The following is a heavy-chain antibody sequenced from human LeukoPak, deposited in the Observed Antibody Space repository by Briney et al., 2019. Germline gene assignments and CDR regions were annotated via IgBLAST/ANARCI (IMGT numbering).Heavy chain of an antibody. CDR3: TTEYNFYYYDSSGYYY. D-gene: IGHD3-22*01. V-gene: IGHV3-15*01. CDR2: IKSKNDGGTT. CDR1: GFTFNNAW. J-gene: IGHJ4*02. Sequence: GGSLRLSCAASGFTFNNAWMSWVRQAPGKGLEWVGRIKSKNDGGTTDYATAVKGRFTISRDDSKNTLYLQMNSLKTEDTAVYYCTTEYNFYYYDSSGYYYWGQGTLVTVSS.